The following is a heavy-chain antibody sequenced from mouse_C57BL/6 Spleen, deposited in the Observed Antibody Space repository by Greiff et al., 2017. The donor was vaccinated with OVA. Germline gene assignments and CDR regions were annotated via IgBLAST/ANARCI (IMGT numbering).Heavy chain of an antibody. V-gene: IGHV14-4*01. Sequence: EVKLQQSGAELVRPGASVKLSCTASGFNIKDDYMHWVKQRPEQGLEWIGWIDPENGDTEYASKFQGKATITADTSSNTAYLQLSSLTSEDTAVYYCTNYYGSSYDAMDYWGQGTSVTVSS. CDR1: GFNIKDDY. CDR3: TNYYGSSYDAMDY. J-gene: IGHJ4*01. D-gene: IGHD1-1*01. CDR2: IDPENGDT.